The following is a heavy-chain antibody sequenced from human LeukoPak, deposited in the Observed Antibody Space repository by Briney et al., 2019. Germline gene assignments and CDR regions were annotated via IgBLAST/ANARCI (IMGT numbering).Heavy chain of an antibody. D-gene: IGHD6-13*01. CDR2: INSDGSST. V-gene: IGHV3-74*01. Sequence: GGSLRLSCAASGFTFSSYWMHWVRQAPGKGLVWVSRINSDGSSTSYADSVKGRFIISRDNSKNTLYLQMNSLRAEDTAVYYCASRGEYSSSWYGMDVWGQGTTVTVSS. CDR3: ASRGEYSSSWYGMDV. J-gene: IGHJ6*02. CDR1: GFTFSSYW.